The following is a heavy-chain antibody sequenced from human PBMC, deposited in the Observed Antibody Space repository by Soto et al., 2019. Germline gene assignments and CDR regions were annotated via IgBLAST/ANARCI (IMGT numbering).Heavy chain of an antibody. D-gene: IGHD2-8*01. Sequence: PSETLSLTCTVSGGSISSYYWSWIRQPPGKGPDWIGCIDYSGSTYYNPSLKSRVPLSLDKSRNQVSLKLNSVTAADTAVYYCAIGVYAQWHYPNWGQGTLVTVSS. J-gene: IGHJ4*02. CDR3: AIGVYAQWHYPN. CDR1: GGSISSYY. CDR2: IDYSGST. V-gene: IGHV4-59*08.